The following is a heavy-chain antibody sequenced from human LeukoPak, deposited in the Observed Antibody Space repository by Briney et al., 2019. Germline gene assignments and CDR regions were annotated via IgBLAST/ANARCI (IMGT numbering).Heavy chain of an antibody. D-gene: IGHD3-22*01. CDR3: ARAFYYYDSSGYYYSRFWFDY. V-gene: IGHV4-39*07. J-gene: IGHJ4*02. CDR1: GGSISSSSYY. CDR2: IYYSGST. Sequence: SETLSLTCTVSGGSISSSSYYWGWIRQPPGKGLEWIGSIYYSGSTYYNPSLKSRVTISVDTSKNQFSLKLSSVTAADTAVYYCARAFYYYDSSGYYYSRFWFDYWGQGTLVTVSS.